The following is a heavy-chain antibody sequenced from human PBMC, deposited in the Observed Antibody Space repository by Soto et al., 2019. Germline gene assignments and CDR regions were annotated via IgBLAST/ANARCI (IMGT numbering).Heavy chain of an antibody. V-gene: IGHV1-69*13. CDR2: IIPIFGTA. Sequence: GPPVKLSCKASGGTFSSYAISWVRQAPGQGLEWMGGIIPIFGTANYAQKFQGRVTITADESTSTAYMELSSLRSEDTAVYYCAITMRTDSGYDYLSHPWGQGTLVTVSS. D-gene: IGHD5-12*01. J-gene: IGHJ5*02. CDR3: AITMRTDSGYDYLSHP. CDR1: GGTFSSYA.